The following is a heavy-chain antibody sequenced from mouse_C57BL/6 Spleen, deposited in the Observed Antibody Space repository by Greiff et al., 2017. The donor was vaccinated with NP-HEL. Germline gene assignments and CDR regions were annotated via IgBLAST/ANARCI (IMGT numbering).Heavy chain of an antibody. D-gene: IGHD2-3*01. Sequence: EVQGVESGGGLVQPGGSLSLSCAASGFTFTDYYMSWVRQPPGQALEWLGFIRNKATGYTTEYSASVKGRFTISRDISHSFLYLQMNALWAEDIATYYCARYYDGYPYFDYWGQGTTLTVSS. V-gene: IGHV7-3*01. CDR1: GFTFTDYY. J-gene: IGHJ2*01. CDR2: IRNKATGYTT. CDR3: ARYYDGYPYFDY.